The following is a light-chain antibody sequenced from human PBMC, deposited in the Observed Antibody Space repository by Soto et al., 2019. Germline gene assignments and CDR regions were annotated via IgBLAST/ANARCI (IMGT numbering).Light chain of an antibody. CDR1: QSVSSSY. CDR2: DAS. V-gene: IGKV3D-20*02. CDR3: QQRSNWPPIT. Sequence: EIVLTQSPGTLSLSPGDRATLSCRGSQSVSSSYLSCYQQKPGQAPRLLIYDASNRATGIPARFSGSGSGTDFTLTISSLEPEDFAVYYCQQRSNWPPITVGQATRLEIK. J-gene: IGKJ5*01.